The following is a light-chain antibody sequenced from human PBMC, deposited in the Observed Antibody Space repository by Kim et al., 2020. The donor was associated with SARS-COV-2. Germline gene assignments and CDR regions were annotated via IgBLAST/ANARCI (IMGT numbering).Light chain of an antibody. Sequence: SPGERATLSCRASQSVSNNYLAWYQHKPGQAPRLLIYGASSRATGIPDRFSGSGSGTDFTLSISRMEPEDSAVYYCQQYGSSPPYTFGQGTKLEI. V-gene: IGKV3-20*01. CDR2: GAS. CDR1: QSVSNNY. CDR3: QQYGSSPPYT. J-gene: IGKJ2*01.